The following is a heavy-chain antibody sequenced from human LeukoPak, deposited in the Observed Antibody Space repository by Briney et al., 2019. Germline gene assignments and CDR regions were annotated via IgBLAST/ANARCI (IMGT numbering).Heavy chain of an antibody. CDR3: ARDPLRWSYYYYGMDV. J-gene: IGHJ6*02. V-gene: IGHV3-66*01. D-gene: IGHD2-21*01. CDR1: GFTVSSNY. CDR2: IYSGGST. Sequence: GGSLRLSCAASGFTVSSNYMSWVRQAPGKGLEWVSVIYSGGSTYCADSVKGRFTISRDNSKNTLYLQMNSLRVEDTAVYYCARDPLRWSYYYYGMDVWGQGTTVTVSS.